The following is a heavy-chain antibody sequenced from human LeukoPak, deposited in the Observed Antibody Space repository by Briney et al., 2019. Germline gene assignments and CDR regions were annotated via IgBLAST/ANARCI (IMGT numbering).Heavy chain of an antibody. CDR2: IYTSGST. J-gene: IGHJ5*02. Sequence: PSETLSLTCTVSGGSISSYYWSWIRQPAGKGLEWIGRIYTSGSTNYNPSLKSRGTMSLDTSKNQFSLKLSSVTAADPAVYYCARAGVSGIDNWFDPWGQGTLVTVSS. V-gene: IGHV4-4*07. D-gene: IGHD6-13*01. CDR3: ARAGVSGIDNWFDP. CDR1: GGSISSYY.